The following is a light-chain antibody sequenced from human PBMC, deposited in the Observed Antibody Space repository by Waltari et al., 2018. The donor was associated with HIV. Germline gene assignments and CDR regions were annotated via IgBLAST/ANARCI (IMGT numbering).Light chain of an antibody. CDR1: ENSNTT. CDR2: VAS. J-gene: IGKJ4*02. Sequence: EIVMTQSLPTLSVSPGERGTLSCRASENSNTTVAWYQLKPGQAPRRLISVASTRATGIPARFSGSGSGTDFTLNIGTLQSEDFAVYYWQQYNKWPRTFGRGTKVEI. CDR3: QQYNKWPRT. V-gene: IGKV3-15*01.